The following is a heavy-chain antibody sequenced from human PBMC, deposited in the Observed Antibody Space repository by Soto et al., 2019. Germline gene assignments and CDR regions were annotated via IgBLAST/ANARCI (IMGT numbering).Heavy chain of an antibody. CDR1: GGSISSYY. D-gene: IGHD2-21*02. Sequence: PSETVSLACTVAGGSISSYYWSWIRQPPGRGLGWMGYIYDSWSSQYNPSLKSRVTISVDKSTNQFSLKLPSVTAADTAIHYRARDSLLFSKGDSVRFFDYWGPGSLVT. CDR2: IYDSWSS. CDR3: ARDSLLFSKGDSVRFFDY. V-gene: IGHV4-59*01. J-gene: IGHJ4*02.